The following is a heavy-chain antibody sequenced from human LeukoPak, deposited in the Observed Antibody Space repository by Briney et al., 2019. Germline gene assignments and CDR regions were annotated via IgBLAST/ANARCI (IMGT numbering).Heavy chain of an antibody. CDR3: SSGHYGLDV. J-gene: IGHJ6*02. CDR2: IGSKIDNYAT. CDR1: GFTFSGSS. Sequence: GGSLRLSCAASGFTFSGSSMNWVRQASGKGLEWVGRIGSKIDNYATAYVESVKGSFIISREDSKNTAYLQMNSLKTEDTAVYYCSSGHYGLDVWGQGTTVTVSS. V-gene: IGHV3-73*01.